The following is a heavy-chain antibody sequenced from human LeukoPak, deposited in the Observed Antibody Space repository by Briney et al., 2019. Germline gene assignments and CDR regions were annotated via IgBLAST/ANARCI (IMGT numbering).Heavy chain of an antibody. V-gene: IGHV3-11*04. J-gene: IGHJ4*02. CDR1: GFTFSDYY. CDR2: ISSSAIST. Sequence: AGGSLRLSCAASGFTFSDYYMSWIRQAPGKGLEWISYISSSAISTYTADSVKGRFTISRDNAKNSLYLQMDSLRAEDTAVYYCATTGIDYGDLYYFDYWGQGTLVTVSS. D-gene: IGHD4-17*01. CDR3: ATTGIDYGDLYYFDY.